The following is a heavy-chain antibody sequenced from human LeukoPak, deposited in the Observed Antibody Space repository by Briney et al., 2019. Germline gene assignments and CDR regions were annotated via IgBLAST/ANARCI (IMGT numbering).Heavy chain of an antibody. CDR2: IFYSGST. Sequence: SETLSLTCTVSGGSISSSNYYWGWIRQPPGKGLELIGSIFYSGSTHYDPSLRSRVTISVDTSRNQFSLKLSSVTAADTAIYFCVRQRRYCSGGTCYHYFDFWGQGTLVTVSS. CDR1: GGSISSSNYY. V-gene: IGHV4-39*01. D-gene: IGHD2-15*01. CDR3: VRQRRYCSGGTCYHYFDF. J-gene: IGHJ4*02.